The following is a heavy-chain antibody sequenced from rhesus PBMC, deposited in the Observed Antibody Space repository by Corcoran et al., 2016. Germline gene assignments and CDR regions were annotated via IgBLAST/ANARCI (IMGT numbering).Heavy chain of an antibody. CDR1: GGSISSSY. J-gene: IGHJ4*01. V-gene: IGHV4-169*01. Sequence: QLQLQESGPGLVKPSETLSVTCAVSGGSISSSYWSWIRQAPGKGLEWIGYIYGSGSSTTYNPSLKGRVTLSVDTSKNQLSLKLSSVTTADTAVYYCARGRDMGDYFDYWGQGVLVTVSS. D-gene: IGHD3-34*01. CDR2: IYGSGSST. CDR3: ARGRDMGDYFDY.